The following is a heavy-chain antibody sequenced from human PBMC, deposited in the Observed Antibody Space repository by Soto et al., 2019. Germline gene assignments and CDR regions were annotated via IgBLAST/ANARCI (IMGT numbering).Heavy chain of an antibody. CDR3: AMVDVYVTPSPQDV. Sequence: ASVKVSCKASGYSFTRYGIGWARQAPGQGLEWMGWINAYNGNTNYAQNLQGRLTLTTDTSTTTAYMELRSLRSNNTAIYYCAMVDVYVTPSPQDVWGQGTTVTVSS. V-gene: IGHV1-18*01. D-gene: IGHD3-16*01. CDR1: GYSFTRYG. CDR2: INAYNGNT. J-gene: IGHJ6*02.